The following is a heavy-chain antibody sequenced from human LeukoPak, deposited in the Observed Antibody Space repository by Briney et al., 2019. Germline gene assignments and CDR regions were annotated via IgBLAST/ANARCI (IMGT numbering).Heavy chain of an antibody. V-gene: IGHV1-2*06. J-gene: IGHJ6*02. CDR3: AREEDYGGNFGRGSHHNGMDV. D-gene: IGHD4-23*01. Sequence: ASVKVSCKASGSTFTGYSTHWVRQAPGQGLEWMGRIIPNSGGTNYAQKFQGRVTMTRDTSLSTAYMELRRLTSDDTAVYYCAREEDYGGNFGRGSHHNGMDVWGQGTTVSVSS. CDR1: GSTFTGYS. CDR2: IIPNSGGT.